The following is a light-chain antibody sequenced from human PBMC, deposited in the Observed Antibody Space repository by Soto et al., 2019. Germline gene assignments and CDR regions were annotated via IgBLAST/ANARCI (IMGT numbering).Light chain of an antibody. Sequence: AIRMTQSPSSFSASTGDRITITCRASQGISRYLAWYQQKPGKAPKLLIYAAATLQRGAPSRFSASGSGTDFTLTISRLQSEDFATYYCQQYLSYPYTFGQGTKLEI. J-gene: IGKJ2*01. CDR1: QGISRY. CDR2: AAA. V-gene: IGKV1-8*01. CDR3: QQYLSYPYT.